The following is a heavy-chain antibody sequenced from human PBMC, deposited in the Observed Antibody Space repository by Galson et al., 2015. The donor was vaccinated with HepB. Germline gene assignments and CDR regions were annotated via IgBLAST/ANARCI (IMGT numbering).Heavy chain of an antibody. D-gene: IGHD5-12*01. CDR2: ITYDGSTK. CDR1: GFTFSNYS. V-gene: IGHV3-30*18. Sequence: SLRLSCAASGFTFSNYSMHWVRQAPGKGLEWVANITYDGSTKYYADSVKGRFTISRDNAKNTLYLQMNSLRAEDTAVYYCAKEGRYAGNYYYYYLDVWGKGTTVTVSS. CDR3: AKEGRYAGNYYYYYLDV. J-gene: IGHJ6*03.